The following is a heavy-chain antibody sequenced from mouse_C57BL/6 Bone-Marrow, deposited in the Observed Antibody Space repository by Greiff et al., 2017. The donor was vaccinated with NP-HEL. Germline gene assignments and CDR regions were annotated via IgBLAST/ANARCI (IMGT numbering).Heavy chain of an antibody. CDR2: IYPRSGNT. J-gene: IGHJ1*03. Sequence: QVQLQQSGAELARPGASVKLSCKASGYTFTSYGISWVKQRTGQGLEWIGEIYPRSGNTYYNEKFKGKATLTADKSSSTAYMELRSLTSEDSAVYFCARGGTTVVAGNWYFDVWGTGTTVTVSS. CDR1: GYTFTSYG. D-gene: IGHD1-1*01. CDR3: ARGGTTVVAGNWYFDV. V-gene: IGHV1-81*01.